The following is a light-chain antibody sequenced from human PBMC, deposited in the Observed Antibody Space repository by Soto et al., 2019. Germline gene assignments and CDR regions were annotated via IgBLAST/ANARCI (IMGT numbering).Light chain of an antibody. CDR1: SSDVGAYNY. CDR3: TSYAGSNIWV. V-gene: IGLV2-8*01. J-gene: IGLJ3*02. CDR2: EVS. Sequence: QLVLTQPPSASGSPGQSVTISCTGTSSDVGAYNYVSWYQQYLCKAPKLMIYEVSKRPSGVPDRFSGSKSGKTASLTVSGLQPEDEADSHCTSYAGSNIWVFGGGTKVTVL.